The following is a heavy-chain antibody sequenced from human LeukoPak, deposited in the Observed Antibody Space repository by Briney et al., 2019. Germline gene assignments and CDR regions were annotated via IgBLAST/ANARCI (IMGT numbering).Heavy chain of an antibody. Sequence: SGTLSLTCTVSGGSISRYYWSWIQQPPGKGREWIGYIYSSESTSSNPSLKSRVTISVDTSKNNFSLRLASVTAADTAIYYCARHESAVGALFYWGQGTLVTVSS. J-gene: IGHJ4*02. D-gene: IGHD1-26*01. V-gene: IGHV4-59*08. CDR2: IYSSEST. CDR3: ARHESAVGALFY. CDR1: GGSISRYY.